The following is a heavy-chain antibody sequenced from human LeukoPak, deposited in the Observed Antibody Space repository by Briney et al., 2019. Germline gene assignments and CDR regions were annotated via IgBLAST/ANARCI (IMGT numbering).Heavy chain of an antibody. CDR1: RFTFSGYT. V-gene: IGHV3-30*04. D-gene: IGHD3-22*01. CDR2: ISYDGRNK. J-gene: IGHJ6*02. CDR3: ARTYYYDSTGYLFYYYGMDV. Sequence: SLRLSCTASRFTFSGYTMNWVRQAPGKGLGWVAVISYDGRNKYYADSVKGRFTTSRDNSKNTLYLQMNSLRAEDTAVYYCARTYYYDSTGYLFYYYGMDVWGQGTTVTVSS.